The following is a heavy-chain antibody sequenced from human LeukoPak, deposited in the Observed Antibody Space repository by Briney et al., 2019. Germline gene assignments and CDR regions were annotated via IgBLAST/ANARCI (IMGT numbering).Heavy chain of an antibody. CDR2: ISSSGNTI. CDR3: ASSEYSSSGGAFYI. V-gene: IGHV3-48*03. J-gene: IGHJ3*02. CDR1: GFTFSTYE. Sequence: PGGSLRLSCAASGFTFSTYEMNWVRQAPGKGLEWGSYISSSGNTIYYPDSVKRRFTISRDNSKNPLYLQMNSLRAEDTAIYYCASSEYSSSGGAFYIWGQGTMFTVSS. D-gene: IGHD6-6*01.